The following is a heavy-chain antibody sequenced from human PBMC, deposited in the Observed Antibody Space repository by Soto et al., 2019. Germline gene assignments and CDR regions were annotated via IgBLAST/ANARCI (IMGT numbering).Heavy chain of an antibody. CDR2: INWNGGST. Sequence: GGSLRLSCAASGFTFDDYGMSWVRQAPGKGLEWVSGINWNGGSTGYADSVKGRFTISRDNAKNSLYLQMNSLRAEDTALYHCVAALELADWEAFDIWGQGTMVTVSS. D-gene: IGHD1-7*01. CDR1: GFTFDDYG. V-gene: IGHV3-20*01. J-gene: IGHJ3*02. CDR3: VAALELADWEAFDI.